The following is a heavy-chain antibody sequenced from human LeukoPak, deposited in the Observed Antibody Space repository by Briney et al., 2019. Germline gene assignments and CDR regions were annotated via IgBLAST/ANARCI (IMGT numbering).Heavy chain of an antibody. CDR3: ARDYGGSSPFDY. V-gene: IGHV3-11*04. CDR2: VTSSGGHM. CDR1: GFIFSDYY. D-gene: IGHD4-23*01. Sequence: GSLRLSCAASGFIFSDYYMTWIRQAPGKGLEWVSYVTSSGGHMYYADSAKGRFTISRDNAKNSLDLQMNSLRAEDTAVYYCARDYGGSSPFDYWGQGTLVTVSS. J-gene: IGHJ4*02.